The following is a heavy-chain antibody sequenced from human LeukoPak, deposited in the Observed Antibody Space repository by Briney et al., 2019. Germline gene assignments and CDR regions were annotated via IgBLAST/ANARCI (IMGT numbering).Heavy chain of an antibody. CDR2: ISGSGGST. CDR3: AREFRVGATIEAAFDI. Sequence: GGSLRLSCAASGFTFSSYAMSWVRQAPGKGLEWVSAISGSGGSTYYADSVKGRFTISRDNSKNTLYLQMNSLRAEDTAVYYCAREFRVGATIEAAFDIWGQGTMVTVSS. CDR1: GFTFSSYA. V-gene: IGHV3-23*01. D-gene: IGHD1-26*01. J-gene: IGHJ3*02.